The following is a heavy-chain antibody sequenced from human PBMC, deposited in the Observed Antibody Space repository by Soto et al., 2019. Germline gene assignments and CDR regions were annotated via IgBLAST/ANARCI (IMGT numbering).Heavy chain of an antibody. CDR1: GFTFSSYA. Sequence: PGGSLRLSCAASGFTFSSYAMSWVRQAPGKGLEWVSAISGSGGSTSYVDSVKGRFTISRDNAKNTLYLQMNSLRAEDTAVYYCARRDQIAYYYGMDVWGQGTTVTVSS. V-gene: IGHV3-23*01. J-gene: IGHJ6*02. CDR3: ARRDQIAYYYGMDV. CDR2: ISGSGGST. D-gene: IGHD2-21*01.